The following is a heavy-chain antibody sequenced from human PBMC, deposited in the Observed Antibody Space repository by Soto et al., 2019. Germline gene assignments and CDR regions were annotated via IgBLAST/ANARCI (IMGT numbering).Heavy chain of an antibody. Sequence: QVQVVESGGGVVQPGRSLRLSCAASGFTFSSYGMHWVRQAPGKGLEWVAVISYDGSNKYYADSVKGRFTISRDNSKNTLYLQMNSLRAEDTAVYYCAKAQYYYGSGSYYPDYWGQGTLVTVSS. CDR3: AKAQYYYGSGSYYPDY. CDR2: ISYDGSNK. D-gene: IGHD3-10*01. V-gene: IGHV3-30*18. J-gene: IGHJ4*02. CDR1: GFTFSSYG.